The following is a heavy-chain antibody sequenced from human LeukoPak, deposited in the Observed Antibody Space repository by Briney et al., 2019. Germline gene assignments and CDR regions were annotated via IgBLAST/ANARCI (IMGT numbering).Heavy chain of an antibody. D-gene: IGHD2/OR15-2a*01. CDR1: GFTFSSYA. J-gene: IGHJ4*02. CDR2: ISYDGSNK. V-gene: IGHV3-30-3*01. Sequence: PGRSLRLSWAAAGFTFSSYAMHWVRQAPGKGMEWVAVISYDGSNKYYADSVKGRFTISRDNSKNTLYLQMNSLRAEDTALYYCARGPTVIDHEGPLCYWGQGTLVTVSS. CDR3: ARGPTVIDHEGPLCY.